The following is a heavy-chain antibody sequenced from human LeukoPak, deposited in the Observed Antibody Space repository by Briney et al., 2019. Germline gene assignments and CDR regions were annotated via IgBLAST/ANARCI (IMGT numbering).Heavy chain of an antibody. J-gene: IGHJ3*02. D-gene: IGHD1-1*01. V-gene: IGHV3-23*01. CDR2: ISGSGGST. CDR1: GFTFSSYA. Sequence: GGSLRLSCAASGFTFSSYAMSWVRQAPGKGLEGGSAISGSGGSTYYADSVKGRFTISRDNSKNTLFLQMNSLRAEDTAVYYCARDLTNIHTTGSTYDAIDICGQGTMVTVSS. CDR3: ARDLTNIHTTGSTYDAIDI.